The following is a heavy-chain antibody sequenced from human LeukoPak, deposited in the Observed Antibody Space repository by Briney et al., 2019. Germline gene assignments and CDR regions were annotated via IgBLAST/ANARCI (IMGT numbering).Heavy chain of an antibody. CDR1: DVAMSDYY. CDR3: ARHAFASPLDT. V-gene: IGHV4-59*08. Sequence: SETLSLTCTVSDVAMSDYYWSWIRQPPGKGREWIAYIFHAGDSNQNPSLKGRVSVSLDIPKNELSLKLSSVSAADTAVYYCARHAFASPLDTWGQGTVVIVSS. D-gene: IGHD3-16*01. J-gene: IGHJ5*02. CDR2: IFHAGDS.